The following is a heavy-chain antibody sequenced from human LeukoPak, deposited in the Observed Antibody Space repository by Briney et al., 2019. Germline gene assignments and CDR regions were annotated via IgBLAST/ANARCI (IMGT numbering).Heavy chain of an antibody. Sequence: GGSLRLSCAASGFTFSDYYMSWIRQAPGKGPEWVSYISSSGSTIYYADSVKGRFTISRDNAKNSLYLQMNSLRAEDTAVYYCARVLYEVAPDYWGQGTLVTVSS. CDR2: ISSSGSTI. CDR3: ARVLYEVAPDY. J-gene: IGHJ4*02. D-gene: IGHD2-15*01. V-gene: IGHV3-11*04. CDR1: GFTFSDYY.